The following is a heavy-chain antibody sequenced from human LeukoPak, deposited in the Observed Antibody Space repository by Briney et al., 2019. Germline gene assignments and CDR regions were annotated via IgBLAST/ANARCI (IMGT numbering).Heavy chain of an antibody. D-gene: IGHD3-16*01. J-gene: IGHJ1*01. V-gene: IGHV1-46*01. CDR2: INPRGGST. CDR3: GRDRFTWGSHHFPEH. Sequence: ASVKVSCKASGYSFADYHIHWVRQAPGQGLEWMGIINPRGGSTTYAQKFQGRVTMTRDSSANTVSMEVNSPRSDDTAMYYCGRDRFTWGSHHFPEHWGQGTLVTVSS. CDR1: GYSFADYH.